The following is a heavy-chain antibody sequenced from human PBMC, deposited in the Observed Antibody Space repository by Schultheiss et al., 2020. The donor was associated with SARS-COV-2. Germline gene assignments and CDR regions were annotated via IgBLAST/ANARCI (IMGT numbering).Heavy chain of an antibody. D-gene: IGHD4-17*01. CDR1: GGSISSGDYY. CDR3: ARGRTTVRAYYYYGMDV. Sequence: SETLSLTCTVSGGSISSGDYYWSWIRQPPGKGLEWIGEIYHSGSTNYNPSLKSRVTISVDKSKNQFSLKLSSVTAADTAVYYCARGRTTVRAYYYYGMDVWGQGTTVTVSS. J-gene: IGHJ6*02. CDR2: IYHSGST. V-gene: IGHV4-61*08.